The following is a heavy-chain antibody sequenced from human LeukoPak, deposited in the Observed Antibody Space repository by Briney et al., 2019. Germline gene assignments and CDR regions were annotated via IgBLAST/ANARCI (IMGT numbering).Heavy chain of an antibody. Sequence: SETLSLTCTVSDGSISSSSYYWGWIRQPPGKGLEWIGSIYYSGSTYYNPSLKSRVTISVDTSKNQFSLKLSSVTAADTAVYYCARIAVAGTDFDYWGQGTLVTVSS. CDR3: ARIAVAGTDFDY. J-gene: IGHJ4*02. D-gene: IGHD6-19*01. CDR2: IYYSGST. CDR1: DGSISSSSYY. V-gene: IGHV4-39*01.